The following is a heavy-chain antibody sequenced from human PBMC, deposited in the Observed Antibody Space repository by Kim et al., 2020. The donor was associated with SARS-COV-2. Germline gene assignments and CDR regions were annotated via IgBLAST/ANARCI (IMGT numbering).Heavy chain of an antibody. CDR1: GGTFSSYA. CDR2: IIPIFDTA. D-gene: IGHD3-10*01. CDR3: ARGFPESYYYYGMDV. J-gene: IGHJ6*02. Sequence: SVKVSCKASGGTFSSYAISWVRQDPGQGLEWMGGIIPIFDTANYAQKFQGRVTITADKSTSTAYMELSSLRSEDTAVYYCARGFPESYYYYGMDVWGQGTTVTVSS. V-gene: IGHV1-69*06.